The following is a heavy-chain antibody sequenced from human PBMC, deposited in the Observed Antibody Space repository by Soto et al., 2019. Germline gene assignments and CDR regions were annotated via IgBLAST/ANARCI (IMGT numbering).Heavy chain of an antibody. V-gene: IGHV3-48*03. J-gene: IGHJ5*02. CDR1: GFTFSSYE. D-gene: IGHD6-19*01. CDR2: ISSSGSTI. CDR3: ATGYSSEGPWFVP. Sequence: GGSLRLSCAASGFTFSSYEMNWVRQAPGKGLEWVSYISSSGSTIYYADSVKGRFTISRDNAKNSLYLQMNSLRAEDTAVYYCATGYSSEGPWFVPWGQGTLVTVSS.